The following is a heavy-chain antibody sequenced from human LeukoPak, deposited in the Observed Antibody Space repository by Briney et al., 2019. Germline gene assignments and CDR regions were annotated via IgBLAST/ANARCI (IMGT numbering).Heavy chain of an antibody. Sequence: GGPLRLSCAASGFTFSNYGMHWVRQAPGKGLERVAVMWHEERNKDYADSVKGRFTISRDNSKNRLYLQMNSLRAEDTAVYYCARASGDYYDSSGSPSNYWGQGSLVTVSS. CDR3: ARASGDYYDSSGSPSNY. D-gene: IGHD3-22*01. V-gene: IGHV3-33*01. J-gene: IGHJ4*02. CDR1: GFTFSNYG. CDR2: MWHEERNK.